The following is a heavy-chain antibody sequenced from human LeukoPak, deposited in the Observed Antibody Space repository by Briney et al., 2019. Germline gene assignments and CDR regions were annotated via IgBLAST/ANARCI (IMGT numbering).Heavy chain of an antibody. D-gene: IGHD6-19*01. J-gene: IGHJ5*02. CDR1: GDSVSSNSAA. V-gene: IGHV6-1*01. Sequence: SQTLSLTCAISGDSVSSNSAAWHWIRQSPSRGLEWLGRTYYRSKWYNDYAVSVKSRITINPDTSKNQFSLQLNSVTPEDTAVYYCAREVDARDSSGWRWFDPWGQGTLVTVSS. CDR2: TYYRSKWYN. CDR3: AREVDARDSSGWRWFDP.